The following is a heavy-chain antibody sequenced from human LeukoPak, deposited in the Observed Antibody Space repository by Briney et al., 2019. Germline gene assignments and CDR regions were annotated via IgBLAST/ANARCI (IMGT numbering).Heavy chain of an antibody. J-gene: IGHJ3*02. V-gene: IGHV3-64*02. Sequence: GGSLRLSCAASGFSFNTYPIHWVRQAPGKGLEYVSAISADGSATFYADSVKGRFTISRDNSKNTLYLQMGSLRPEDMAVYYCAREGYSSGHCGTFDIWGQGTMVTVSS. CDR3: AREGYSSGHCGTFDI. CDR1: GFSFNTYP. D-gene: IGHD3-22*01. CDR2: ISADGSAT.